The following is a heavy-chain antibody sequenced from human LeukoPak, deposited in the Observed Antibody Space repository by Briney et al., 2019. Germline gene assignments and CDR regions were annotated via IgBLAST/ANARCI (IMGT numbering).Heavy chain of an antibody. J-gene: IGHJ3*02. D-gene: IGHD1-26*01. Sequence: GESLKISCKGSGYTFTTYWIGWVRQMPGKGLEWVAIIYPGDSDTRYSPSFQGQVTISADKSISTAYLQWSSLKASDTAMYYCARHQYSGTYYNAFGIWGQGTLVTVSS. V-gene: IGHV5-51*01. CDR2: IYPGDSDT. CDR3: ARHQYSGTYYNAFGI. CDR1: GYTFTTYW.